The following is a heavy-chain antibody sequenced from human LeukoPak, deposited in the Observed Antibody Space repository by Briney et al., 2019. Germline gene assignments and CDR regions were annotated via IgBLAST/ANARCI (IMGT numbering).Heavy chain of an antibody. CDR3: APRLWFGESNWFDP. J-gene: IGHJ5*02. CDR2: ISSSSSYI. D-gene: IGHD3-10*01. V-gene: IGHV3-21*01. Sequence: GGSLRLSCAASGFTFSSYSMNWVRQAPGKGLEWVSSISSSSSYIYYADSVKGRFTISGDNAKNSLYLQMNSLRAEDTAVYYCAPRLWFGESNWFDPWGQGTLVTVSS. CDR1: GFTFSSYS.